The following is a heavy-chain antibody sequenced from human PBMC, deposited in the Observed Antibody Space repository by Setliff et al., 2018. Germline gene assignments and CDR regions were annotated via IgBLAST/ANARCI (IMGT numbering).Heavy chain of an antibody. CDR3: ARDREYYDSSGYYPDDY. V-gene: IGHV3-66*01. CDR2: IYSGGST. D-gene: IGHD3-22*01. J-gene: IGHJ4*02. CDR1: GFTVSSNY. Sequence: PGGSLRLSCAASGFTVSSNYMSWVRQAPGKGLEWVSVIYSGGSTYYADSVKGRFTISRDNSKNTLYLQMNSLRAEDTAVYYCARDREYYDSSGYYPDDYWGQGTLVTVSS.